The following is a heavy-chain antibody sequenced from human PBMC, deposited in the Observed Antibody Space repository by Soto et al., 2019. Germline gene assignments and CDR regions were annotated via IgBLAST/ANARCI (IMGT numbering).Heavy chain of an antibody. CDR3: ARASLELWSLDV. CDR2: ISSSGSTI. J-gene: IGHJ6*02. Sequence: AGSLRLSCAASGFTFSDYYMSWIRQAPGKGLEWVSYISSSGSTIYYADSVKGRFTIPRDNAKNSLYLQMNSLRAEDTAVYYCARASLELWSLDVWGQGTTVTVSS. V-gene: IGHV3-11*01. D-gene: IGHD3-10*01. CDR1: GFTFSDYY.